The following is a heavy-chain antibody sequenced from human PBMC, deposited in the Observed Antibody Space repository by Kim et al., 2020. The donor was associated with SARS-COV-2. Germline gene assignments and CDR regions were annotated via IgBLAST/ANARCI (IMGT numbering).Heavy chain of an antibody. CDR2: IDPSDSYT. Sequence: GESLKISCKGSGYSFTSYWISWVRQMPGKGLEWMGRIDPSDSYTNYSPSFQGHVTISADKSISTAYLQWSSLKASDTAMYYCASPYGSGSYYLEYWGQGTLVTVSS. D-gene: IGHD3-10*01. J-gene: IGHJ4*02. CDR1: GYSFTSYW. CDR3: ASPYGSGSYYLEY. V-gene: IGHV5-10-1*01.